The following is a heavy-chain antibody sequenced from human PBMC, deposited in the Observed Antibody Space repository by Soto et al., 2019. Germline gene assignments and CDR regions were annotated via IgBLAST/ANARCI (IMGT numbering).Heavy chain of an antibody. J-gene: IGHJ4*02. CDR3: ASGGAGSGPFTWELPDH. Sequence: QMQLVQSGAEVKRTGSTVTVSCKALGNTFTYRYLHWVRQAPGQALEWMGWITPFSGHVHYAQKFQERVTITRDRSINTAYMRMSSLRPEDPAMYYCASGGAGSGPFTWELPDHWGQGTLVTVSS. V-gene: IGHV1-45*02. CDR2: ITPFSGHV. D-gene: IGHD1-26*01. CDR1: GNTFTYRY.